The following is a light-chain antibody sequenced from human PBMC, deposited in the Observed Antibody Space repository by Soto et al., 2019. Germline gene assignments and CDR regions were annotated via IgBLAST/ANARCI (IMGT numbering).Light chain of an antibody. V-gene: IGLV2-23*01. CDR3: CSYVGSAYV. CDR2: EGS. Sequence: QSVLTQPASVSGSPGQSITISCTGTSSDVGSYNLVSWYQQHPGKAPKLMIYEGSKRPSGVSNRFSGSKSGNTASLTISGLQAEDEADYYCCSYVGSAYVFGTGTKLTVL. CDR1: SSDVGSYNL. J-gene: IGLJ1*01.